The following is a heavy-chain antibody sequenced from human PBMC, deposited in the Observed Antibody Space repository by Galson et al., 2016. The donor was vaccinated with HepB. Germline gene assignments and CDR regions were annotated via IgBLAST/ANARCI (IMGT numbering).Heavy chain of an antibody. V-gene: IGHV1-18*04. CDR1: GFTLMTSG. CDR3: ARDQLRALVPSRAFDI. Sequence: QSGAEVKMPGASLRVSCKASGFTLMTSGISWVRQAPGQGLEWMGWITTYNANTIYAEKFQGRVSLTTDTSTDTTYLDLRSLTSDDTAIYYCARDQLRALVPSRAFDIWGQGTMVTVSS. CDR2: ITTYNANT. J-gene: IGHJ3*02. D-gene: IGHD6-13*01.